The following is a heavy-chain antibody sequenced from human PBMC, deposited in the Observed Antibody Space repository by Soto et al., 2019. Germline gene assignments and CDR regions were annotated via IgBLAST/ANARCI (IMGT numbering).Heavy chain of an antibody. J-gene: IGHJ4*02. CDR3: ARDPTTRSYFDY. Sequence: QVQLVESGGGVVQPGRSLTLSCAASGFSFRSFAMDWVRQAPGKGLEWVAATSYGGINQNYADSVKGRFTISRDNSKNTLYLEMSSLRPEDTAVYYCARDPTTRSYFDYWGQGTLVTVSS. D-gene: IGHD1-1*01. CDR2: TSYGGINQ. CDR1: GFSFRSFA. V-gene: IGHV3-30-3*01.